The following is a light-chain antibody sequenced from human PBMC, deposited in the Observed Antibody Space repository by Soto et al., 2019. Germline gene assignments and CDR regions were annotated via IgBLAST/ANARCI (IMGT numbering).Light chain of an antibody. CDR2: EVR. CDR3: RSYTSRISLV. J-gene: IGLJ3*02. Sequence: QSVLTQPASVSGSPGQSITISCTGTSSDVGGHNYVSWYQQHPGKAPKLLIHEVRNPPSGVSRRFSGSTSGNTASLTISVLQDEDEADYYCRSYTSRISLVFGGGTKLTVL. V-gene: IGLV2-14*03. CDR1: SSDVGGHNY.